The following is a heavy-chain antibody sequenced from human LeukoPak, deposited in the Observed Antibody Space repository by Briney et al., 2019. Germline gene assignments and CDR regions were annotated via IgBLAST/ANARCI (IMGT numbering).Heavy chain of an antibody. J-gene: IGHJ4*02. CDR1: GFAFSGFA. V-gene: IGHV3-23*01. D-gene: IGHD3-10*01. CDR3: AKLPYGSGSYYNGYVDY. CDR2: ISGSGGST. Sequence: GGSLRLSCSASGFAFSGFAMGWVRQAPGKGLEWVSAISGSGGSTYYADSVKGRFTISRDNSKNTLYLQMNSLRAEDTAVYYCAKLPYGSGSYYNGYVDYWGQGTLVTVSS.